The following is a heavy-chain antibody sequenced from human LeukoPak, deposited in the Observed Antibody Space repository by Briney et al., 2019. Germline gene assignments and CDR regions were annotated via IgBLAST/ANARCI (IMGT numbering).Heavy chain of an antibody. Sequence: SETLSLTCTVSGYSISSGYYWGWIRQPPGKGLEWIGSIYHSGRTFYNPSLKSRVTISVDTSKNQFSLRLSSVTAADTAVYYCARASMRRRDGYNRHYEIDHWGQGTLVTVSS. J-gene: IGHJ1*01. CDR3: ARASMRRRDGYNRHYEIDH. D-gene: IGHD5-24*01. CDR1: GYSISSGYY. V-gene: IGHV4-38-2*02. CDR2: IYHSGRT.